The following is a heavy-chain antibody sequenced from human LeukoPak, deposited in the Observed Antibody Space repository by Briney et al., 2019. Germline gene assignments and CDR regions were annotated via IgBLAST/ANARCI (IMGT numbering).Heavy chain of an antibody. J-gene: IGHJ4*02. V-gene: IGHV3-30*04. Sequence: GGSLRLSCAASGFPFNTYAMHWVRQAPGKGLEWVALISRDGDNEYYADSVKGRFTISRDNSKNTLYLQMNSLRAEDTAVYYCAKGGWEPFDYWGQGTLVTVSS. CDR1: GFPFNTYA. D-gene: IGHD1-26*01. CDR2: ISRDGDNE. CDR3: AKGGWEPFDY.